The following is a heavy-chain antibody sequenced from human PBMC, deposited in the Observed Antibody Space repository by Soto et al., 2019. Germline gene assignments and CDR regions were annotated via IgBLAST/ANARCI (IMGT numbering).Heavy chain of an antibody. Sequence: EVQLVETGGGLIQPGGSLRLSCAASGFTVSSNYMSWVRQAPGKGLEWVSVIYSGGSTYYADSVKGRFPISRDNSKNALYLQMNSLRAEDTAVYYCARGESEQLSFDYWGQGPLVTVSS. CDR2: IYSGGST. D-gene: IGHD1-1*01. V-gene: IGHV3-53*02. CDR3: ARGESEQLSFDY. J-gene: IGHJ4*02. CDR1: GFTVSSNY.